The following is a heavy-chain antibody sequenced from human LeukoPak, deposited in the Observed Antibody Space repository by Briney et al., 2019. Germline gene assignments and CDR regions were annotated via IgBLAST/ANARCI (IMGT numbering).Heavy chain of an antibody. Sequence: SETLSLTCTVSGGSISSGGYYWSWIRQHPGKGLEWIGYIYYSGSTYYNPSLKSRVAISVDTSKNQFSLKLSSVTAADTAVYYCAREGSNYDFWSGYYLGAFDIWGQGTMVTVSS. V-gene: IGHV4-31*03. CDR2: IYYSGST. CDR1: GGSISSGGYY. CDR3: AREGSNYDFWSGYYLGAFDI. D-gene: IGHD3-3*01. J-gene: IGHJ3*02.